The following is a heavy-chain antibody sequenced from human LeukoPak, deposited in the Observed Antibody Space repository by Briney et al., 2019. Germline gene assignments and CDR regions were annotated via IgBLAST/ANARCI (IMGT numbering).Heavy chain of an antibody. J-gene: IGHJ4*02. CDR2: IYHSGST. D-gene: IGHD3-10*01. CDR3: ARDQGLEGTRLLDY. CDR1: GGSISSGGYY. Sequence: SRTLSLTCTVSGGSISSGGYYWSWIRQPPGKGLEWIGYIYHSGSTYYNPSLKSRVTISVDRSKNQFSLKLSSVTAADTAVYYCARDQGLEGTRLLDYWGQGTLVTVSS. V-gene: IGHV4-30-2*01.